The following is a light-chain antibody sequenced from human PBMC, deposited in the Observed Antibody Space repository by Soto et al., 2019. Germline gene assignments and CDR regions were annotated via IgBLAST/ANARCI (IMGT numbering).Light chain of an antibody. V-gene: IGLV1-47*02. J-gene: IGLJ3*02. CDR2: AND. CDR1: SSNIGGNS. Sequence: QSVMTQPPSVSAAPGQRVTISCSGSSSNIGGNSVSWYQQLPGTAPKLLIYANDHRPSGVPDRFSASKSGTSASLAISGVRSEDEAFYYCATWSDSLKGGVFGGGTKLTVL. CDR3: ATWSDSLKGGV.